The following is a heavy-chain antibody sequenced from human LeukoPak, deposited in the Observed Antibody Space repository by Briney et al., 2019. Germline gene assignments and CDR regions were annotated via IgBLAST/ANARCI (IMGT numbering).Heavy chain of an antibody. D-gene: IGHD5-12*01. CDR2: ISWNSGTI. J-gene: IGHJ4*02. V-gene: IGHV3-9*01. CDR1: GFTFDDYG. CDR3: AKDTSPSSVRVGGGYSSYAIGGSDY. Sequence: GGSLRLSCAASGFTFDDYGMHWVRQAPGKGLEWVSGISWNSGTIGYADSVKGRFTIARDNAKNSLYLQMNSLRAEDTALYYCAKDTSPSSVRVGGGYSSYAIGGSDYWGQGTLVTVSS.